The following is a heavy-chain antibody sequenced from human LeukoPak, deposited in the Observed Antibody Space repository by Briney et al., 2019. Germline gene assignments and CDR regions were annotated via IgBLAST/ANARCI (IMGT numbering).Heavy chain of an antibody. CDR1: GLTFDVYA. CDR3: AKSANIDY. D-gene: IGHD6-25*01. V-gene: IGHV3-43*02. J-gene: IGHJ4*02. CDR2: ISGDGGST. Sequence: GGSLRPSCAASGLTFDVYAMHWVRNAPGKGLEWVSLISGDGGSTYYADSVKGRFTISRDNSKNSLYLQMNSLRTEDTALYYCAKSANIDYWGQGTLVTVSS.